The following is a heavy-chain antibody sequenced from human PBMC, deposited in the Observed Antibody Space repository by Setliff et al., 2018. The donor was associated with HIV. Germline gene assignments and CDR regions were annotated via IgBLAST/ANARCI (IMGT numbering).Heavy chain of an antibody. CDR1: GGSFSGYY. Sequence: PSETLSLTCAVYGGSFSGYYWSWIRQPPGKGLEWIGEINHSGSTNYNPSLKSRVTISVDTSKNQFSLKLSSVTAADTAVYYCARGLASYRSGWYSVLYYFDYWGQGTLVTVSS. CDR2: INHSGST. J-gene: IGHJ4*02. CDR3: ARGLASYRSGWYSVLYYFDY. V-gene: IGHV4-34*01. D-gene: IGHD6-19*01.